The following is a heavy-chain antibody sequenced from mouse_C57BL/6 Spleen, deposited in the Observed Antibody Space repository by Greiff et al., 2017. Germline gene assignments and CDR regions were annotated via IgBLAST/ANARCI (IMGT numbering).Heavy chain of an antibody. CDR2: IYPGDGDT. Sequence: QVQLQQSGPELVKPGASVKISCKASGYAFSSSWMNWVKQRPGKGLEWIGRIYPGDGDTNYNGKFKGKATLTADKSSRTAYMQLSSLTSKDSAVYFCASDGPYWYFDVWGTGTTVTVSS. CDR1: GYAFSSSW. J-gene: IGHJ1*03. V-gene: IGHV1-82*01. D-gene: IGHD2-3*01. CDR3: ASDGPYWYFDV.